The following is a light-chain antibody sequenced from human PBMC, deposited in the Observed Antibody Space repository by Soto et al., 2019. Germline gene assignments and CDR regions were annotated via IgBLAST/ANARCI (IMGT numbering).Light chain of an antibody. CDR2: ATS. CDR1: QDINNS. J-gene: IGKJ1*01. Sequence: DIEMTQAPSSVSASLGERVTITCRASQDINNSVAWFQQRPGKAPKHLIQATSIWQSGFPARFSATGSGTDFTLTIDSLQPEDFATYYCLQFKNFPRTFGQGTKLEIK. CDR3: LQFKNFPRT. V-gene: IGKV1-12*01.